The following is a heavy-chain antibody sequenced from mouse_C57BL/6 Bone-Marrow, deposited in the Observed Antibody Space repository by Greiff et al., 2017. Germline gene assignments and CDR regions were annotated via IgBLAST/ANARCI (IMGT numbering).Heavy chain of an antibody. CDR3: ARAPYDDDPYALDV. V-gene: IGHV5-16*01. CDR2: INYDGSST. D-gene: IGHD2-4*01. Sequence: EVMLVEPEGGLVQPGSSMKLSCTASGFTFSDYYMAWVRQVPEKGLEWVANINYDGSSTYYLDSLKSRFIISRDNAKNILYLQMSSLQSEDTAAYYWARAPYDDDPYALDVWGKGTSVTVSS. CDR1: GFTFSDYY. J-gene: IGHJ4*01.